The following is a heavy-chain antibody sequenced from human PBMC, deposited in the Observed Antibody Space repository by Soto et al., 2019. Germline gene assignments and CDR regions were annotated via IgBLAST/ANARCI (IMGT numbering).Heavy chain of an antibody. CDR3: AKVTSVKDD. V-gene: IGHV3-30*18. CDR1: GFTFSSYG. Sequence: QVQLVESGGGVVQPGRSLRLSCAASGFTFSSYGMHWVRQAPGKGLEWVAVISSDGSNKYYADSVKGRFTISRDNYKNTLYLQMNSLRAEDTAVYYCAKVTSVKDDWGQGTLVTVSS. J-gene: IGHJ4*02. CDR2: ISSDGSNK.